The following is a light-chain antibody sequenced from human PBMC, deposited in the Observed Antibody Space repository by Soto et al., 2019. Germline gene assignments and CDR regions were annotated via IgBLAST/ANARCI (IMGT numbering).Light chain of an antibody. V-gene: IGLV2-23*01. Sequence: QSALTQPASLSGSPGQAITISCTGTSSDVGSYNLVSWYQQHPGKAPKLMIYEGNKRPSGVSNRFSGSKSANTASLTISGLQTEDEADYYCCSYAGTNTFVFGTGTQLTVL. J-gene: IGLJ7*01. CDR3: CSYAGTNTFV. CDR2: EGN. CDR1: SSDVGSYNL.